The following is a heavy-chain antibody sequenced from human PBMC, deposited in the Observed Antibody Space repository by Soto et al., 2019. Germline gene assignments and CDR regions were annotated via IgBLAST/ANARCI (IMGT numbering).Heavy chain of an antibody. D-gene: IGHD3-3*01. J-gene: IGHJ4*02. Sequence: SVKVSCKASGGTFSNNAISWVRQAPGQGLEWMGGIIPISGSTSYAPKFQGRVTITADESATTAYVELSSLRSEDTAAYYCARGPDRSGFYLFDYWGPGTLVTVSS. CDR1: GGTFSNNA. CDR2: IIPISGST. V-gene: IGHV1-69*13. CDR3: ARGPDRSGFYLFDY.